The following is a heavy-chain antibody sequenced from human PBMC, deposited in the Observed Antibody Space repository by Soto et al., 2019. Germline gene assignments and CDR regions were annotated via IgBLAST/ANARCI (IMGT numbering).Heavy chain of an antibody. CDR2: ISYDGSNK. CDR3: ARGGSGDY. V-gene: IGHV3-30-3*01. CDR1: GFTFSSYA. Sequence: QVQLVESGGGVVQPGRSLRLSCAASGFTFSSYAMHWVRQAPGKGLEWVAVISYDGSNKYYADSVKGRFTISRDNSKNTLYLQMNSMRAEDTAVYYCARGGSGDYWGQGTLVTVSS. J-gene: IGHJ4*02. D-gene: IGHD6-19*01.